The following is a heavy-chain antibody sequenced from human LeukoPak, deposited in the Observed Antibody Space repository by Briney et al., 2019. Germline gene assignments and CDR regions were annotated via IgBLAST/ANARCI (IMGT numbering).Heavy chain of an antibody. CDR1: GYTFTGYY. CDR2: INPNSGGT. CDR3: ARLDIVVVPAYRGYFDY. Sequence: ASVKVSCKASGYTFTGYYMHWVRQAPGQGLVWMGWINPNSGGTNYAQKFQGRVTMTRDTSISTAYMELSRLRSDDTAVYYCARLDIVVVPAYRGYFDYWGQGTLVTVSS. V-gene: IGHV1-2*02. D-gene: IGHD2-2*03. J-gene: IGHJ4*02.